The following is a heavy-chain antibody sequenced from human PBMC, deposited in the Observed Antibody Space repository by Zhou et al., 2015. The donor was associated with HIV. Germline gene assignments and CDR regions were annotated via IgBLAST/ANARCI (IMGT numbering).Heavy chain of an antibody. CDR3: ARSSGDYEYAFEI. Sequence: QVQLVQSGTEVKKPGSSVKVSCKASGGTLSGSDISWVRQAPGQGLEWMGGINPLFDIENYAQNFRGRLTISADKFTSAAYMELSSLRSEDAAVYYCARSSGDYEYAFEIWGQGTKVIVSS. V-gene: IGHV1-69*17. CDR1: GGTLSGSD. D-gene: IGHD3-22*01. J-gene: IGHJ3*02. CDR2: INPLFDIE.